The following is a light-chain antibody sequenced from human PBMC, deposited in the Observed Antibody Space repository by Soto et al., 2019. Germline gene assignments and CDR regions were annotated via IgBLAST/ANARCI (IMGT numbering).Light chain of an antibody. V-gene: IGKV3-20*01. CDR3: QQYGSSPGT. Sequence: EIVLTQSPGTLSLSPGERATLSCRASQSVSSSYLAWYQQKPGQAPRLLIYGASSRATGIPDRFSGSGSGTDFTLTISRLEPEDFAVYYCQQYGSSPGTFGKGTKVDI. CDR1: QSVSSSY. J-gene: IGKJ1*01. CDR2: GAS.